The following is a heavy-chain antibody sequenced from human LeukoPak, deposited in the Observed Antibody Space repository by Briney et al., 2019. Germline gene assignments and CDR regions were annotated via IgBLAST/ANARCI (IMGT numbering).Heavy chain of an antibody. Sequence: GESLKVSCKGSGYSFTSYWIGWVHQMPGKGLEWMGIIYPGGSDTRYSPSFQGQVTISADKPISTAYLQWSSLKASDTAMYYCARHPYYDSSPSYYYYMDVWGKGTTVTVSS. J-gene: IGHJ6*03. CDR1: GYSFTSYW. CDR3: ARHPYYDSSPSYYYYMDV. V-gene: IGHV5-51*07. CDR2: IYPGGSDT. D-gene: IGHD3-22*01.